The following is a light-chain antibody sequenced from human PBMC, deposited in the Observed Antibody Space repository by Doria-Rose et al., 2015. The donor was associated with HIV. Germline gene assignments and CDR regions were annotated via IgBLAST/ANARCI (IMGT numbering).Light chain of an antibody. Sequence: TQSPSSFSASTGDRVTITCRASQGISSYLAWYQQKPGKAPNPLIYAASTLQSGVPSRFGGSGSGTDFTLTISCLQSEDFTTYYCQQYYSYPRAFGQGTRLEIK. V-gene: IGKV1-8*01. J-gene: IGKJ5*01. CDR2: AAS. CDR1: QGISSY. CDR3: QQYYSYPRA.